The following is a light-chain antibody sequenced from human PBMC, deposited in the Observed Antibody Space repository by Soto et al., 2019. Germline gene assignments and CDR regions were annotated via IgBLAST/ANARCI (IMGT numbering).Light chain of an antibody. V-gene: IGLV2-14*03. CDR3: SSYTTSSTRV. CDR1: SSDVGAYDY. Sequence: QSALTQPASVSGSPGQSITISCTGTSSDVGAYDYVSWYQQHPDKAPKLMIYEVSYRPSGVSNRFSGSKSVNTATLTISGLQAEDEADYSCSSYTTSSTRVFGTGTKLTVL. J-gene: IGLJ1*01. CDR2: EVS.